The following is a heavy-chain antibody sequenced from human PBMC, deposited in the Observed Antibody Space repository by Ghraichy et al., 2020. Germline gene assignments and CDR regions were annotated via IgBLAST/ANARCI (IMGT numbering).Heavy chain of an antibody. J-gene: IGHJ4*02. CDR2: IKQDGSQS. CDR1: GFTFSKYW. D-gene: IGHD1-1*01. CDR3: VCAPRGNVDDINLDY. V-gene: IGHV3-7*01. Sequence: GGSLRLSCAASGFTFSKYWMNWVRQAPGKGPEWVANIKQDGSQSNYVDSVKGRFTISRDNAKNSLFLQMNSLRAEDTAVYYCVCAPRGNVDDINLDYWGQGTLVTVSS.